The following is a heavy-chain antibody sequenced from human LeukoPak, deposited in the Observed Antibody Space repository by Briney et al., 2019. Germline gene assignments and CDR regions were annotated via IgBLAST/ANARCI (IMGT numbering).Heavy chain of an antibody. Sequence: SQTLSLTCTVSGGSISSGDYYWSWIRQPPGKGLEWIGYIYYSGSTYYNPSLKSRVTISVDTSKNQFSLKLSSVTAADTAVYYCARASGSGWNFDYWGQGTLVTVSS. CDR2: IYYSGST. CDR1: GGSISSGDYY. D-gene: IGHD6-19*01. CDR3: ARASGSGWNFDY. J-gene: IGHJ4*02. V-gene: IGHV4-30-4*08.